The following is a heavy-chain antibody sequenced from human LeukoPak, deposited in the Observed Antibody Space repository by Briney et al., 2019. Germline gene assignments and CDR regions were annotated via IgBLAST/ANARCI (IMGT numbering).Heavy chain of an antibody. J-gene: IGHJ3*02. CDR1: GFTFSSYG. Sequence: GGSLRLSCAASGFTFSSYGMHWVRQAPGRGLEWVAFIRYDGSNKYYADSVKGRFTISRDNSKNTLYLQMNSLRAEDTAVYYCANVFVTTVIRAFDIWGQGTMVTVSS. CDR2: IRYDGSNK. D-gene: IGHD4-11*01. CDR3: ANVFVTTVIRAFDI. V-gene: IGHV3-30*02.